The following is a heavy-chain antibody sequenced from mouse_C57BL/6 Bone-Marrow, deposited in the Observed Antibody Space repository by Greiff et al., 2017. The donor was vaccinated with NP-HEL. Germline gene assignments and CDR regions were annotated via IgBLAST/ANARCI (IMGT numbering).Heavy chain of an antibody. D-gene: IGHD1-1*01. J-gene: IGHJ3*01. CDR3: AGRSDYYYGTAWFAY. CDR1: GFTFSSYA. CDR2: ISDGGSYT. Sequence: DVHLVESGGGLVKPGGSLKLSCAASGFTFSSYAMSWVRQTPEKRLEWVATISDGGSYTYYPDNVKGRFTISRDNAKNNLYLQMSHLKSEDTAMYYCAGRSDYYYGTAWFAYWGQGTLVTVSA. V-gene: IGHV5-4*01.